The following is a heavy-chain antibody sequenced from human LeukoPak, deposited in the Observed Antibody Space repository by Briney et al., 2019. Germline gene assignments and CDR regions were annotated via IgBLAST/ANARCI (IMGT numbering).Heavy chain of an antibody. V-gene: IGHV4-59*01. CDR3: ARVAQNLHRIAVAGTSEWRANWYFDL. J-gene: IGHJ2*01. CDR2: IHYSWST. Sequence: SETLSLTCTVSGGSISSYYWSWIRQPPGKGLECIGYIHYSWSTSYNPSLKSRGPISVDTYKKQFPLKVNPVTAADPAVYYCARVAQNLHRIAVAGTSEWRANWYFDLWGRGTLVTVSS. CDR1: GGSISSYY. D-gene: IGHD6-19*01.